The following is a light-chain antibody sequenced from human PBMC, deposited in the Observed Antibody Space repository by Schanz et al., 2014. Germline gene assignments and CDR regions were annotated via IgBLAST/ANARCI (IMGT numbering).Light chain of an antibody. CDR3: SSYRRNSTTTHVV. CDR2: DVT. J-gene: IGLJ2*01. Sequence: QFALTQPASVSGSPGQSITLSCTGTSSDIGGYNFVSWYRQHPGKAPKLMIYDVTSRPSGVSNRFAGSKSGNTASLTISGLQAEDEADYYCSSYRRNSTTTHVVFGGGTKVTVL. V-gene: IGLV2-14*03. CDR1: SSDIGGYNF.